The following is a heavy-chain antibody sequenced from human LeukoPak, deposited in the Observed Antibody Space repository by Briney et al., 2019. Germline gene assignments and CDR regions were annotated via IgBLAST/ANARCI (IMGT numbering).Heavy chain of an antibody. CDR1: GYTFTSNY. CDR2: IYPRDGST. J-gene: IGHJ4*02. Sequence: ASVKVSCKASGYTFTSNYIHWVRQAPGQGLEWMGMIYPRDGSTSYAQKFQGKVTVTRDTSTSTVHMELSGLRSEDTAVYYCARDQEGFDYWGQGTLVTVSS. V-gene: IGHV1-46*01. CDR3: ARDQEGFDY.